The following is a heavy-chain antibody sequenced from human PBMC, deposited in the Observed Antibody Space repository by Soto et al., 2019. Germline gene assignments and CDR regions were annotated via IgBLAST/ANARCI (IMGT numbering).Heavy chain of an antibody. CDR2: INAGNGNT. Sequence: ASVKVSCKASGYTFTSYAMHWVRQAPGQRLEWMGWINAGNGNTKYSQKFQGRVTITRDTSASTAYMELSSLRSEDTAAYYCAGGLGASAFDIWGQGTMVTVSS. CDR3: AGGLGASAFDI. J-gene: IGHJ3*02. V-gene: IGHV1-3*01. CDR1: GYTFTSYA. D-gene: IGHD7-27*01.